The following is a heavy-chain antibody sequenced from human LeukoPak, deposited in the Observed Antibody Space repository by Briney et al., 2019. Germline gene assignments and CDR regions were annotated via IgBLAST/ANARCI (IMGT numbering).Heavy chain of an antibody. CDR1: GFTVSSKY. CDR2: ISWDATTT. V-gene: IGHV3-43*01. D-gene: IGHD3-9*01. Sequence: GGSLRLSCAASGFTVSSKYMSWIRQAPGKGLEWVSLISWDATTTYYADSVKGRFTISRDNSKNSLYLQMDSLRTEDTAFYYCSKGHYDVLTGYLFDYWGQGTLVTVSP. J-gene: IGHJ4*02. CDR3: SKGHYDVLTGYLFDY.